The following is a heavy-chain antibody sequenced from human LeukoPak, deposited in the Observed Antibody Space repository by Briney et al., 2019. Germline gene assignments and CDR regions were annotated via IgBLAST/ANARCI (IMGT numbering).Heavy chain of an antibody. D-gene: IGHD2-2*02. Sequence: GGSLRLSCAASGFTFSTYGMHWVRQAPGKGLEWVTFIRYDGSNKYYADSVKGRFTISRDNSKNTLYLQMSGLRAEDTAVYYCAKGVGGYCSSASCYTGPFDYWGQGTLVTVSS. J-gene: IGHJ4*02. CDR3: AKGVGGYCSSASCYTGPFDY. V-gene: IGHV3-30*02. CDR1: GFTFSTYG. CDR2: IRYDGSNK.